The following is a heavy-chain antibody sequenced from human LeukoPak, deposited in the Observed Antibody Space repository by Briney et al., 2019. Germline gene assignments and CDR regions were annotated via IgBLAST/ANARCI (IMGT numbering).Heavy chain of an antibody. Sequence: GGSLRLSCAASGFTFSSYGMHWVRQAPGKGLEWVANIKEDGRKIYYVDSVKGRFTISRDNAKNSLSLQLNSLRAEDTAVYYCARDRAYFDYWGQGTLVTVSS. J-gene: IGHJ4*02. CDR1: GFTFSSYG. V-gene: IGHV3-7*01. CDR3: ARDRAYFDY. CDR2: IKEDGRKI.